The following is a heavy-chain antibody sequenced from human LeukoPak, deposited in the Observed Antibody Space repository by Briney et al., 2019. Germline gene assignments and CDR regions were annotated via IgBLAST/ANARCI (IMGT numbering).Heavy chain of an antibody. CDR3: ARGIGYSSSWFNFDY. J-gene: IGHJ4*02. CDR1: GGTFSSYA. Sequence: ASVKVSCKASGGTFSSYAISWVRQAPGQGLEWMGWINPNSGGTNYAQKFQGRVTMTRDTSISTAYMELSRLRSDDTAVYYCARGIGYSSSWFNFDYWGQGTLVTVSS. CDR2: INPNSGGT. V-gene: IGHV1-2*02. D-gene: IGHD6-13*01.